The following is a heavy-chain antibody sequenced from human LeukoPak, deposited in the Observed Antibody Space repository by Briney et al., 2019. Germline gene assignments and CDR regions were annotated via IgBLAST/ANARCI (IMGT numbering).Heavy chain of an antibody. Sequence: PSETLSLTCTVPGGSISSYGWSWIRQPAEKGLEWIGRISASGTTRYNPSLKSRVTVSIDTSKNQFSLKLTSVTAADTAVYFCARGLAAAYDYNWFDPWGQGTLVTVSS. CDR1: GGSISSYG. D-gene: IGHD5-12*01. J-gene: IGHJ5*02. CDR3: ARGLAAAYDYNWFDP. CDR2: ISASGTT. V-gene: IGHV4-4*07.